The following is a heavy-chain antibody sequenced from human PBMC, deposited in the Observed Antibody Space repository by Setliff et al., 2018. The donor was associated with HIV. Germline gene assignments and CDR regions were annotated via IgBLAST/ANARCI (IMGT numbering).Heavy chain of an antibody. CDR3: ARVRPRQLVSTNPPYYSDY. J-gene: IGHJ4*02. CDR2: ISHSGST. CDR1: GGSISSGDYY. Sequence: SETLSLTCTVSGGSISSGDYYWSWIRQPPGKGLEWIGEISHSGSTYYNPSLKSRVTISVDTSKNQFSLNLRSVTAADTAVYYCARVRPRQLVSTNPPYYSDYWGQGTLVTVSS. D-gene: IGHD6-13*01. V-gene: IGHV4-30-4*08.